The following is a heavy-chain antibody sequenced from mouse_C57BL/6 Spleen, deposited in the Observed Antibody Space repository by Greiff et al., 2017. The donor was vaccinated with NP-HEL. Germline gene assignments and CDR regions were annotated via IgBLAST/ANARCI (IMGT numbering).Heavy chain of an antibody. D-gene: IGHD2-1*01. J-gene: IGHJ1*03. Sequence: QVQLQQSGAELAKPGASVKLSCKASGYTFTSYWMHWVKQRPGQGLEWIGYINPSSGYTKYNEKFKDKATLTADKSSSTAYMQLSSLTYEDSAVYYCARGDGNYGWYFDVWGTGTTVTVAS. CDR3: ARGDGNYGWYFDV. V-gene: IGHV1-7*01. CDR1: GYTFTSYW. CDR2: INPSSGYT.